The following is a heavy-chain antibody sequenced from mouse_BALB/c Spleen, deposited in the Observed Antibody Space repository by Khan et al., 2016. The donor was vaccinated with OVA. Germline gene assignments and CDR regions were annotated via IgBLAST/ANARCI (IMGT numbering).Heavy chain of an antibody. D-gene: IGHD1-1*01. Sequence: VQLQQSGPELVKPGASVKISCTASGYSFTGYFMNWVMQSHGKRLEWIGRINPHIGEAFYNQKFKGKATLTVDESSSTAHMELRSLASDDSAVYYCARKNGSDFDYWGQGTTLTVSS. CDR3: ARKNGSDFDY. CDR1: GYSFTGYF. J-gene: IGHJ2*01. CDR2: INPHIGEA. V-gene: IGHV1-20*02.